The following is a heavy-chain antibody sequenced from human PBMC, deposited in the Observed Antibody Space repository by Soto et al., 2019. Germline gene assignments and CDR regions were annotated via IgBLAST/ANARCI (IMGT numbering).Heavy chain of an antibody. CDR1: GFTFSSYA. CDR3: AKEETVISNYDYYYGMDV. Sequence: EVQLLESGGGLVQPGGSLRLSCAASGFTFSSYAMNWVRQAPGKGLEWVSVISGTGGITYHADSVKGPFTISRDNSKNTLYLQMNSLRDEDTAVYYFAKEETVISNYDYYYGMDVWGQGTTVTVSS. J-gene: IGHJ6*02. D-gene: IGHD4-4*01. CDR2: ISGTGGIT. V-gene: IGHV3-23*01.